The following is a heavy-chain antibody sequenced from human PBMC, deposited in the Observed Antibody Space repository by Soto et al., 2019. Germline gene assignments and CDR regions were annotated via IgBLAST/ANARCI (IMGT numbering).Heavy chain of an antibody. CDR1: GGFFGSGGAQY. V-gene: IGHV4-39*01. J-gene: IGHJ4*02. D-gene: IGHD3-16*01. CDR2: MFYSGTT. Sequence: QLQLRESGPGLVNPSETLSLICTVTGGFFGSGGAQYWGWIRQAPGKGLEWIGSMFYSGTTYYNPSLESRVTISIDTSKNQLSLKLTSVTAADTAVYYCARPFGSPFYYFDSWGQGNLVAVSS. CDR3: ARPFGSPFYYFDS.